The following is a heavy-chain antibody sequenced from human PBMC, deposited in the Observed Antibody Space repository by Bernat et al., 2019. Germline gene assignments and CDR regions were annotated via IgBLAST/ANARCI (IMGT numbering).Heavy chain of an antibody. J-gene: IGHJ6*03. D-gene: IGHD1-26*01. V-gene: IGHV4-39*01. CDR1: GGSISSRTYN. CDR3: VRPRGDYYYYYMDV. Sequence: QLQLQESGPGLLKPSETLSLTCIVSGGSISSRTYNCGWIRQPPGKGLGWIGNIYYSGSTYYNPSLKSRVTISVDTSKNQFSLNLSSVTAADTAVYYCVRPRGDYYYYYMDVWGKGTTVTVSS. CDR2: IYYSGST.